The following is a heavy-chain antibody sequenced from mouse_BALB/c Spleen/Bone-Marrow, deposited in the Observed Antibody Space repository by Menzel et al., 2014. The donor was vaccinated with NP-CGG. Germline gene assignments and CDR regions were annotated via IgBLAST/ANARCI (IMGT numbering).Heavy chain of an antibody. CDR3: ARVTSSAVGAMDY. J-gene: IGHJ4*01. Sequence: VKLVESGPGLVSPSQSLSITCTVSGFSSTNYGVHWVRQPPGKGLEWLGVIWAGGSTNYNSALMSRLSISKDNSKSQVFLKMISLQTDDTAMYYCARVTSSAVGAMDYWGRGTSVTVSS. CDR1: GFSSTNYG. D-gene: IGHD3-2*02. CDR2: IWAGGST. V-gene: IGHV2-9*02.